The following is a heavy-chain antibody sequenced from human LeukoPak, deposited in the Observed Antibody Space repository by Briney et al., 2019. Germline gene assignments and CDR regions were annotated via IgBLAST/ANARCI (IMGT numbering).Heavy chain of an antibody. CDR2: ISAYNGNT. Sequence: ASVKVSCKAPGYTFTSYGISWVRQAPGQGLEWMGWISAYNGNTNYAQKLQGRVTMTTDTSTSTAYMELRSLRSDDTAVYYCAREDSGSPPYYYYYGMDVWGQGTTVTVSS. D-gene: IGHD3-10*01. J-gene: IGHJ6*02. CDR3: AREDSGSPPYYYYYGMDV. CDR1: GYTFTSYG. V-gene: IGHV1-18*01.